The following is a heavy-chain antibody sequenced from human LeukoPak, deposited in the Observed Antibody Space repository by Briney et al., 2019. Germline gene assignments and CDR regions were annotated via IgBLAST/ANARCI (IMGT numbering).Heavy chain of an antibody. CDR2: IYRGGAI. J-gene: IGHJ6*04. Sequence: GGSLRLSCAASGFTVSSNYMSWVRQAPGKGLEWVAVIYRGGAIFYADSVKGRFTISRDSSKNTLDLQMNSLRAEDTAVYYCARDYVGDVWGKGTPVTVSS. V-gene: IGHV3-66*02. CDR1: GFTVSSNY. CDR3: ARDYVGDV. D-gene: IGHD3-16*01.